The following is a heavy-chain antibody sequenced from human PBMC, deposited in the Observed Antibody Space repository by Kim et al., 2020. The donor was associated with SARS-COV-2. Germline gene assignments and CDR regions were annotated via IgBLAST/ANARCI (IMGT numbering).Heavy chain of an antibody. D-gene: IGHD6-19*01. Sequence: GRFTSSSDNSKNTLYLQMNSLRAEDTAVYYCAKGQLGGAVAWYRGDWFDPWGQGTLVTVSS. CDR3: AKGQLGGAVAWYRGDWFDP. J-gene: IGHJ5*02. V-gene: IGHV3-23*01.